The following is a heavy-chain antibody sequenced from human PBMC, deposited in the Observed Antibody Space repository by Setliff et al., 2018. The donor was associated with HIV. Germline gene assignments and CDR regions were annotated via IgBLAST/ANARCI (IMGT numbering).Heavy chain of an antibody. CDR1: GDSIISSNW. J-gene: IGHJ4*02. Sequence: SETLSLTCTVPGDSIISSNWWSWIRQSPGKGLEWIGEMFHSGSTNYNPSLKSRVTISLDKSKNHFSLKLTSVTAADTAVFYCARSLRMVRGSFGYWGQGTLVTVSS. CDR3: ARSLRMVRGSFGY. D-gene: IGHD3-10*01. V-gene: IGHV4-4*02. CDR2: MFHSGST.